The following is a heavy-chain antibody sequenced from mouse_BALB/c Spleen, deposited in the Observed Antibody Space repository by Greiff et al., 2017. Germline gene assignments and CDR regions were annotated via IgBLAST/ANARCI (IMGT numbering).Heavy chain of an antibody. CDR1: GFTFTDYY. J-gene: IGHJ4*01. CDR2: IRNKANGYTT. CDR3: ARLFYYAMDY. Sequence: EVQRVESGGGLVQPGGSLRLSCATSGFTFTDYYMSWVRQPPGKALEWLGFIRNKANGYTTEYSASVKGRFTISRDNSQSILYLQMNTLRAEDSATYYCARLFYYAMDYWGQGTSVTVSS. V-gene: IGHV7-3*02.